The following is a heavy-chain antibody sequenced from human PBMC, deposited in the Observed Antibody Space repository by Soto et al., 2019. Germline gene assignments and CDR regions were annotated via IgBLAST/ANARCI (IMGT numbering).Heavy chain of an antibody. CDR2: LRGSGTSI. J-gene: IGHJ4*02. D-gene: IGHD2-8*02. Sequence: QVQLVESGGALVKPGGSLRLACAASGFTFIDYYMLWIRQSPGKGLEWVSYLRGSGTSIYDADSVKGRFTIARDNANYSLYLQMNSLRADDTAVYYCERIEGDCTGGACYYGGFDYWGQGTLVSVSS. CDR3: ERIEGDCTGGACYYGGFDY. V-gene: IGHV3-11*01. CDR1: GFTFIDYY.